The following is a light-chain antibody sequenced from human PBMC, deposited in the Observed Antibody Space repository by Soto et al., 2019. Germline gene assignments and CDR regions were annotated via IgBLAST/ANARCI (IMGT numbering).Light chain of an antibody. J-gene: IGKJ5*01. Sequence: EIVLTQSPGTLPVSPGERATLSCRASQSVSSYLAWYQQKPGQAPRLLIYDASNRATGIPARFSGSGSGTDFTLTISSLEPEDFAVYYCQQRSNWLITFGQGTRLEIK. CDR2: DAS. V-gene: IGKV3-11*01. CDR1: QSVSSY. CDR3: QQRSNWLIT.